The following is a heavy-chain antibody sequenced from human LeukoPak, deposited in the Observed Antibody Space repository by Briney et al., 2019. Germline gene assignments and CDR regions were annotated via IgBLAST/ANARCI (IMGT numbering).Heavy chain of an antibody. V-gene: IGHV3-23*01. CDR1: RFTFSNYA. D-gene: IGHD6-13*01. CDR2: IPDSAGTT. Sequence: GGSLRLSCAASRFTFSNYAMTWVRQAPGRGLEWVSSIPDSAGTTYYADSVKGRFTISRDNSKNTLCLQMNSLRAEDTAVYYCAKGKISAADAIDSWGQGTLVTVSS. CDR3: AKGKISAADAIDS. J-gene: IGHJ4*02.